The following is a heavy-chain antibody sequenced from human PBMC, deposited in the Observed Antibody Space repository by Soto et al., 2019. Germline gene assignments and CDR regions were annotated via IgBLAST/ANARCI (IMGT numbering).Heavy chain of an antibody. CDR2: ISSSGSTI. CDR1: GFTFSSYE. J-gene: IGHJ4*02. D-gene: IGHD3-22*01. CDR3: AKIGGYYDSSGYPDY. Sequence: GGSLRLSCAASGFTFSSYEMNWVRQAPGKGLEWVSYISSSGSTIYYADSVKGRFTISRDNAKNSLYLQMNSLRAEDTAVYYCAKIGGYYDSSGYPDYWGQGTLVTVSS. V-gene: IGHV3-48*03.